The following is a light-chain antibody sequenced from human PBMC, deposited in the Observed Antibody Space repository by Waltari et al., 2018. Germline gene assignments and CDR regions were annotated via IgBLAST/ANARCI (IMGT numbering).Light chain of an antibody. CDR3: SSYSTSITPYV. CDR2: DVS. V-gene: IGLV2-14*03. J-gene: IGLJ1*01. Sequence: QSALTQPASVSGSPGQSITISCTGTSSDVGGYNHVSWYQQQPGKAPKLIIYDVSSLPSWVSNRFFGSKSGNTASLTISWLQAEDEAGYVCSSYSTSITPYVFGTGTKVTVL. CDR1: SSDVGGYNH.